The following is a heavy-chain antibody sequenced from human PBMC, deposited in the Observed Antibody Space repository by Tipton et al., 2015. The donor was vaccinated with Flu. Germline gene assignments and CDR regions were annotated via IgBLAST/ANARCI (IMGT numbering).Heavy chain of an antibody. CDR1: GDSISSGTHY. D-gene: IGHD3-10*01. CDR2: IYTSGST. J-gene: IGHJ6*02. V-gene: IGHV4-61*02. CDR3: ARDDGDYGSESYHYYYGMDV. Sequence: TLSLTRTVSGDSISSGTHYWSWIRQPAGKGLEWIGRIYTSGSTNYNPSLKTRVTISVDTSKNQFSLKLSSVTAADTAVYYCARDDGDYGSESYHYYYGMDVWGQGTTVTVSS.